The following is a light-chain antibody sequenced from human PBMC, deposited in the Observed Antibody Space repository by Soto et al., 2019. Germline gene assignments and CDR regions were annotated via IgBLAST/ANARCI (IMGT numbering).Light chain of an antibody. V-gene: IGLV4-69*01. Sequence: QLVLTQSPSASASLGASVKLTCTLSSGHSSYAIAWHQQQPEKGPRYLMKLNSDGSDFKGDGIPDRFSGSSSGAERYLTISSLQSEDEADYYCQTWGTGIVIFGGGTKLTVL. CDR3: QTWGTGIVI. CDR2: LNSDGSD. J-gene: IGLJ2*01. CDR1: SGHSSYA.